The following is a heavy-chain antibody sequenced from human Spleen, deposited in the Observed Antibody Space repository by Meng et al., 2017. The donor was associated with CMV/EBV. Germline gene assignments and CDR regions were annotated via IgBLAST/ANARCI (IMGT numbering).Heavy chain of an antibody. V-gene: IGHV1-18*01. CDR3: AREGYSHDAFDI. Sequence: ASVKVSCKGSGYTFTSYGIRWVRQAPGQGLEWMGWISAYNGNTNYAQKLQGRVTMTTNTSTSTAHMELRSLRSDDTAVYYCAREGYSHDAFDIWGQGTMVTVSS. CDR2: ISAYNGNT. CDR1: GYTFTSYG. D-gene: IGHD5-18*01. J-gene: IGHJ3*02.